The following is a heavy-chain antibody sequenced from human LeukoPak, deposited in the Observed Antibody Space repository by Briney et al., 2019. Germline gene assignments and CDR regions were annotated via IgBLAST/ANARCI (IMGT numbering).Heavy chain of an antibody. V-gene: IGHV4-30-2*01. D-gene: IGHD4-17*01. CDR3: ARLTVTTNRFDY. J-gene: IGHJ4*02. CDR2: IYHSGST. CDR1: GGSISSGGYS. Sequence: SQTLSLTCAVSGGSISSGGYSWSWIRQPPGQGLEWIGYIYHSGSTYYNPSLKSRVTISVDRSKNQFSLKLSSVTAADTAVYYCARLTVTTNRFDYWGQGTLVTVSS.